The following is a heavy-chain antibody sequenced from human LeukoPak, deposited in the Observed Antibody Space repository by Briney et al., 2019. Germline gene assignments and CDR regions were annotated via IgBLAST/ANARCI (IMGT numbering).Heavy chain of an antibody. J-gene: IGHJ5*02. CDR1: GGSISSSSYY. CDR2: IYYSGST. D-gene: IGHD5-18*01. CDR3: ARSAVDTAMVTWWFDP. Sequence: SETLSLTCTVSGGSISSSSYYWGWIRQPPGKGLEWIGSIYYSGSTYYNPSLKSRVTISVDTSKNQFSLKLSSVTAADTAAYYCARSAVDTAMVTWWFDPWGQGTLVTVSS. V-gene: IGHV4-39*01.